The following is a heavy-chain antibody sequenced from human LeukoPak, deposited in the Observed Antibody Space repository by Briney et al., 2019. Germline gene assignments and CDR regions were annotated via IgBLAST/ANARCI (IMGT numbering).Heavy chain of an antibody. CDR1: GGTFSSYA. CDR3: ARDFSDSSFEGSDYFDY. Sequence: SVKVSCKASGGTFSSYAISWVRQAPGQGLEWMGGIIPIFGTANYAQKFQGRVTITADESTSTAYMELSSLGSEDTAVYYCARDFSDSSFEGSDYFDYWGQGTLVTVSS. V-gene: IGHV1-69*13. CDR2: IIPIFGTA. D-gene: IGHD3-22*01. J-gene: IGHJ4*02.